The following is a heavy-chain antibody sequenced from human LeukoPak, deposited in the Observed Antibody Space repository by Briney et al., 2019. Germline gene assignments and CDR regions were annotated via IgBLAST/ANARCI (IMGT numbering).Heavy chain of an antibody. CDR1: GFTFSSYG. CDR2: ISYDGSNK. D-gene: IGHD2-21*01. CDR3: AKEGHTAHAFDI. Sequence: GGSLRLSCAASGFTFSSYGMHWVRQAPGKGLEWVAVISYDGSNKYYADSVKGRFTISRDNSKNTLYLQMNSLRAEDRAVYYCAKEGHTAHAFDIWGQGTMVTVSS. V-gene: IGHV3-30*18. J-gene: IGHJ3*02.